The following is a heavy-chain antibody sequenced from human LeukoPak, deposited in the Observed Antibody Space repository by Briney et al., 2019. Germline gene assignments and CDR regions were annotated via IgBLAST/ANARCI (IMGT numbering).Heavy chain of an antibody. CDR1: GLTFSSYW. V-gene: IGHV3-7*01. D-gene: IGHD6-19*01. Sequence: GGSLSLPHTVSGLTFSSYWMTWFRQAPGKGLEWVANIKPDGSEKYYLDSVTGRFTISRANAQNALSLQLNSLRVEDTAMYYCAGGLGWVFDYWGQGTLVTVSS. CDR2: IKPDGSEK. J-gene: IGHJ4*02. CDR3: AGGLGWVFDY.